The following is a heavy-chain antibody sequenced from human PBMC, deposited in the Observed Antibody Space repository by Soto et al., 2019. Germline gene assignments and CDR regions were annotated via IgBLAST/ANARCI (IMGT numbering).Heavy chain of an antibody. CDR3: AKVHHDFWSGYWSYYYYGMDV. D-gene: IGHD3-3*01. V-gene: IGHV3-30*18. J-gene: IGHJ6*02. Sequence: QVQLVESGGGVVQPGRSLRLSCAASGFTFSSYGMHWVRQAPGKGLEWVAVISYDGSNKYYADSVKGRFTISRDNSKNTLYLQMNSLRAEDTAVYYCAKVHHDFWSGYWSYYYYGMDVWGQGTTVTVSS. CDR2: ISYDGSNK. CDR1: GFTFSSYG.